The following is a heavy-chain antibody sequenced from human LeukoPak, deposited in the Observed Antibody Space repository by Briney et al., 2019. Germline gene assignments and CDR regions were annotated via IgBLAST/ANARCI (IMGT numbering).Heavy chain of an antibody. V-gene: IGHV4-59*01. D-gene: IGHD3-10*01. Sequence: SETLSLTCTVSGGSISSYYWSWIRQPPEKRLEWIGYLCDSGSTSFNPSLKSRVTISLDTSKNQFSLKVTSMTAADTAVYYCTRVAFGDHFDIWGQGTMVTVSS. J-gene: IGHJ3*02. CDR2: LCDSGST. CDR3: TRVAFGDHFDI. CDR1: GGSISSYY.